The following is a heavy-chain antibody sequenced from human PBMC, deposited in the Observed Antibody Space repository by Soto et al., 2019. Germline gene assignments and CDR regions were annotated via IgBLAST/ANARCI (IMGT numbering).Heavy chain of an antibody. Sequence: PGGSLRLSCVASGFTFRTYTMNWVRQAPGKGLEWVSGIRGFSPYTFYAESVKGRFTISRDNAKNSLYLQMNSLGVEDTAVYYCARDRGYDAHDYYYNAMDVWGQGTTVNVSS. D-gene: IGHD2-15*01. CDR3: ARDRGYDAHDYYYNAMDV. J-gene: IGHJ6*02. CDR1: GFTFRTYT. V-gene: IGHV3-21*01. CDR2: IRGFSPYT.